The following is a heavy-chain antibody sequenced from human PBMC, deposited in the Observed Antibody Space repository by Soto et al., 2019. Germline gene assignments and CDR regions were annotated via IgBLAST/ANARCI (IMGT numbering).Heavy chain of an antibody. J-gene: IGHJ4*02. CDR3: ARVRGYCSGGSCYLLGYYFDY. CDR2: ISSSSSYI. CDR1: GFTFSSYS. D-gene: IGHD2-15*01. Sequence: GSLRLSCAASGFTFSSYSMNWVRQAPGKGLEWVSSISSSSSYIYHADSVKGRFTISRDNAKNSLYLQMNSLRAEDTAVYYCARVRGYCSGGSCYLLGYYFDYWGQGTLVTVSS. V-gene: IGHV3-21*01.